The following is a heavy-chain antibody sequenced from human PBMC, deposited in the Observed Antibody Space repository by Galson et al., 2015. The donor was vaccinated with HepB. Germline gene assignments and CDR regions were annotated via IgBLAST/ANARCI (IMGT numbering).Heavy chain of an antibody. D-gene: IGHD3-10*01. J-gene: IGHJ4*02. CDR3: ARAKEGRGYFDY. CDR1: GDSISNDRW. Sequence: TLSLTCAVSGDSISNDRWWSWIRQPPGEGLEWIGEAYHSGGTNYRPSLKSRVTISVDKSKNQFSLKLTSVTAADTAVYYCARAKEGRGYFDYWGQGTLVTVSS. CDR2: AYHSGGT. V-gene: IGHV4-4*02.